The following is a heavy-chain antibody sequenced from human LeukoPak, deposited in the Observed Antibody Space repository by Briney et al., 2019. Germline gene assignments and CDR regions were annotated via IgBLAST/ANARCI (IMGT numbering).Heavy chain of an antibody. CDR2: FIPIFGTA. CDR3: ARQYCSNTSCYFDY. V-gene: IGHV1-69*05. J-gene: IGHJ4*02. CDR1: GGTFSSYA. Sequence: ASVKVSCKASGGTFSSYAISWVRQAPGQGLEWMGGFIPIFGTANYAQKFQGRVTITTDESTSTAYMELSSLRSEDTAVYYCARQYCSNTSCYFDYWGQGTLVTVSS. D-gene: IGHD2-2*01.